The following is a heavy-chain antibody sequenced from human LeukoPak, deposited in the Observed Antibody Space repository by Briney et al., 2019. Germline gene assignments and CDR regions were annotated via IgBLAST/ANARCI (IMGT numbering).Heavy chain of an antibody. D-gene: IGHD2-21*01. Sequence: SETLSLTCAVSGGSISSGGYSWSWLRQPPGKGLEWIGYIYHSGSTYYNPSLKSRVTISVDRSKNQFSLKLSSVTAADTAVYYCARYLALWAFDIWGQGTMVTVSS. J-gene: IGHJ3*02. V-gene: IGHV4-30-2*01. CDR1: GGSISSGGYS. CDR2: IYHSGST. CDR3: ARYLALWAFDI.